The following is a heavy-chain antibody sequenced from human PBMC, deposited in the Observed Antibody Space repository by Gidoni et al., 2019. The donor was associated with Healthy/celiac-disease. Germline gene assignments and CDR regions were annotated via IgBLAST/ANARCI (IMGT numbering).Heavy chain of an antibody. CDR2: IYPGDSDT. Sequence: EVQLVQSGAEVKKPAESLKISCKGSGYSFTSYWIGWVRQWPGKGLEWMGIIYPGDSDTRYSPSFQGQVTISADKSISTAYLQWSSLKASDTAMYYCARRLPTGYCSGGSCYSYWWGWFDPWGQGTLVTVSS. D-gene: IGHD2-15*01. J-gene: IGHJ5*02. V-gene: IGHV5-51*01. CDR3: ARRLPTGYCSGGSCYSYWWGWFDP. CDR1: GYSFTSYW.